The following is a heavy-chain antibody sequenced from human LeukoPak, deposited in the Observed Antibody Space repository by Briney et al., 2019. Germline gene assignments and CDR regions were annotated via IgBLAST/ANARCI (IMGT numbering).Heavy chain of an antibody. V-gene: IGHV4-34*01. D-gene: IGHD3-3*01. J-gene: IGHJ5*02. CDR2: INHSGST. Sequence: PSETLSLTCTVSGGSINSYYWSWIRQPPGKGREWIGEINHSGSTNYNPSLKSRVTISVDTSKNQFSLKLSSVTAADTAVYYCARHYDRRPPYNWFDPWGQGTLVTVSS. CDR1: GGSINSYY. CDR3: ARHYDRRPPYNWFDP.